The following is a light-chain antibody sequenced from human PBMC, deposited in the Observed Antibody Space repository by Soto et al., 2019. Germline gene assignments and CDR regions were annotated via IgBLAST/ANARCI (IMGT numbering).Light chain of an antibody. V-gene: IGLV2-14*01. J-gene: IGLJ1*01. CDR1: SSDVGGYNY. Sequence: QSVLTQPASVSGSPGQSSTISCTGTSSDVGGYNYVSWYQQHPGKAPKLMIYDVSNRPSGVSNRFSGSKSGNTASLTISGLHAEDEADYYCSSYTSSSTLVFGTGTKLTVL. CDR2: DVS. CDR3: SSYTSSSTLV.